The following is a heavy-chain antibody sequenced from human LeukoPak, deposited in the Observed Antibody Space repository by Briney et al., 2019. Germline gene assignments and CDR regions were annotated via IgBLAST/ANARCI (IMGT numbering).Heavy chain of an antibody. J-gene: IGHJ4*02. CDR3: ARVPGFI. Sequence: GGSLRLSCAASGFTFITYAMSWVRQAPGKGLEWVSGISGSGTGGRTYYADSVKGRFTISRDNSKNTLYLQMNSLRAEDTAVYYCARVPGFIWGQGTLVTVSS. CDR2: ISGSGTGGRT. CDR1: GFTFITYA. D-gene: IGHD3-10*01. V-gene: IGHV3-23*01.